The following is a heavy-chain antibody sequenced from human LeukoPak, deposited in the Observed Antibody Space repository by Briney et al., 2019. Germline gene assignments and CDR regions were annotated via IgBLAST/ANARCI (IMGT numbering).Heavy chain of an antibody. J-gene: IGHJ6*03. CDR1: GDSVSSNSAA. Sequence: SQTLSLTCAISGDSVSSNSAAWNWIRQSPSRGLEWLGRTYYRSKWYNDYAVSVKSRITINPDTSENQFSLQLNSVTPEDTAVYYCARDTTGVDVRSRNYYYYYMDVWGKGTTVTVSS. D-gene: IGHD1-1*01. CDR3: ARDTTGVDVRSRNYYYYYMDV. V-gene: IGHV6-1*01. CDR2: TYYRSKWYN.